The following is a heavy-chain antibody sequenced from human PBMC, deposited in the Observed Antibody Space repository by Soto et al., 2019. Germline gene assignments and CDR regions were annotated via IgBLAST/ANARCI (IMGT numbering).Heavy chain of an antibody. Sequence: GASLKISCKGSGYSFTSYWISWVRQMPGKGLEWLRKIYPSDSYTNYSPSFQGHVPISADKSISTAYLQWSSLKASDTAMYYCARRYCSSTSCPSNYYGMDVWGQGTTVTVSS. CDR1: GYSFTSYW. CDR3: ARRYCSSTSCPSNYYGMDV. CDR2: IYPSDSYT. V-gene: IGHV5-10-1*01. D-gene: IGHD2-2*01. J-gene: IGHJ6*02.